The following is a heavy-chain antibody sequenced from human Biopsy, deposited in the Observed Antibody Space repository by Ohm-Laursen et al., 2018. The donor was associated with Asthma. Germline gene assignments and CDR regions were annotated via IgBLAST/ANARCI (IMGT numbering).Heavy chain of an antibody. CDR1: GGSFSSNY. Sequence: SETLSLTCSVYGGSFSSNYWGWIRQPPGKGLEWIGSIYYSGTTYYNPSLESRVTVFADTSKNQFSLKLTSVTAADTAVYYCVRGSSSWHHGPFHYYYGLDVWGQGTTATVSS. D-gene: IGHD6-13*01. V-gene: IGHV4-39*01. J-gene: IGHJ6*02. CDR3: VRGSSSWHHGPFHYYYGLDV. CDR2: IYYSGTT.